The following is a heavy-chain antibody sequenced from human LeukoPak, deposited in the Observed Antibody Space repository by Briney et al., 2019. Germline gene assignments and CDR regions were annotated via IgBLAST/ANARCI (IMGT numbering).Heavy chain of an antibody. D-gene: IGHD6-13*01. J-gene: IGHJ5*02. CDR1: GGSISSGSYY. CDR3: ARGKITAAGNRGCWFDP. CDR2: IYTSGST. V-gene: IGHV4-61*02. Sequence: PSETLSLTCTVSGGSISSGSYYWSWIRQPAGKGLEWIGRIYTSGSTNYNPSLKSRVTISVDTSKNQFSLKLSSVTAADTAVYYCARGKITAAGNRGCWFDPWGQGTLVTVSS.